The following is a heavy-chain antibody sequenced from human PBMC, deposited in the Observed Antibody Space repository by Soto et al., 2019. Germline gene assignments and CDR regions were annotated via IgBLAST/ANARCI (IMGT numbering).Heavy chain of an antibody. CDR1: GGSISSGDYY. Sequence: QVQLQESGPGLVKPSQTLSLTCTVSGGSISSGDYYWSWIRQPPGKGLEWIGYIYYSGSTYYNPSLKSRVTISVDTSKNQFSLKLSSVTAADTAVYYCARELSLRSRLGELSSYFDYWGQGTLVTVSS. D-gene: IGHD3-16*02. CDR3: ARELSLRSRLGELSSYFDY. V-gene: IGHV4-30-4*01. J-gene: IGHJ4*02. CDR2: IYYSGST.